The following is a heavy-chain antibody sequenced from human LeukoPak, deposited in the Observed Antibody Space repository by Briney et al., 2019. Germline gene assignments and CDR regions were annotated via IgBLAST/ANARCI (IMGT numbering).Heavy chain of an antibody. V-gene: IGHV1-18*01. CDR2: ISTVSGKT. J-gene: IGHJ4*02. D-gene: IGHD3-10*01. CDR1: GYIFTNYD. CDR3: ARRGYGSRRAADY. Sequence: GASVKVSYKASGYIFTNYDISWVRQAPGQGLQWMGWISTVSGKTRYPQKFQGRVTVTTDTSTRISEMELRNLTSDDTGIYYCARRGYGSRRAADYWGQGTLVIVSS.